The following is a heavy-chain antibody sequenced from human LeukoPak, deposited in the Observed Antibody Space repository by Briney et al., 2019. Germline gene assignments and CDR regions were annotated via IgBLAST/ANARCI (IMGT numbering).Heavy chain of an antibody. CDR1: GASVSSYY. V-gene: IGHV4-59*02. Sequence: PSETLSLTCTVSGASVSSYYWSWIRQPPGKGLEWIGYIYYSGTTNYNPSLKSRVTISVDTSKNQFSLKLSSVTAADTAVYYCARVTDYGAGSYSLRFDYWGQGTLVTVSS. J-gene: IGHJ4*02. CDR2: IYYSGTT. D-gene: IGHD3-10*01. CDR3: ARVTDYGAGSYSLRFDY.